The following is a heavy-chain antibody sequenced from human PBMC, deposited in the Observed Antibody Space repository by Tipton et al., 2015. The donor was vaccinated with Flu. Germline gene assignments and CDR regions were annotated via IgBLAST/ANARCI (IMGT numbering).Heavy chain of an antibody. J-gene: IGHJ4*02. CDR1: GGSINSENYY. V-gene: IGHV4-39*07. CDR3: AGKNIVATVSFSS. Sequence: TLSLTCTVSGGSINSENYYWGWIRQPPGKGLEWIGSIYCTGSIYYNPPLKSRVTISLGTSKNQFSLKLSSVTAADTAVYYCAGKNIVATVSFSSWGQGTLITVSS. CDR2: IYCTGSI. D-gene: IGHD5-12*01.